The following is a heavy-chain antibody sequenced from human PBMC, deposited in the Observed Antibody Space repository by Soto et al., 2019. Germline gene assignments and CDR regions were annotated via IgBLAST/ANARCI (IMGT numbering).Heavy chain of an antibody. J-gene: IGHJ4*02. Sequence: GESLLLSCSTSGLTFSTYAMHWVRQTPGKGLEYVSGISGNGGSTYYADSVKGRFTISRDNSKNTVYLQMTSLRPEDTAIYYCVKVGHCVYVGCFEVIDYFYLCGQG. CDR3: VKVGHCVYVGCFEVIDYFYL. CDR1: GLTFSTYA. V-gene: IGHV3-64D*06. D-gene: IGHD5-12*01. CDR2: ISGNGGST.